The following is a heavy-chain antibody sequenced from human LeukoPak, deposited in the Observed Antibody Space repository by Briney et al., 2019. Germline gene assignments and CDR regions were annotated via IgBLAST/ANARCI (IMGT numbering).Heavy chain of an antibody. D-gene: IGHD2-2*01. Sequence: PGGSLRLSCAASGFPFSSSAMGWVRQAPGKGLEWVSDITGRGGSTDYADSVKGRFTISRDNSKNTLYLQMNSLRAEDTAVYYCAKRGRDQLLCYSDYWGQGTLVTVSS. CDR1: GFPFSSSA. CDR2: ITGRGGST. CDR3: AKRGRDQLLCYSDY. J-gene: IGHJ4*02. V-gene: IGHV3-23*01.